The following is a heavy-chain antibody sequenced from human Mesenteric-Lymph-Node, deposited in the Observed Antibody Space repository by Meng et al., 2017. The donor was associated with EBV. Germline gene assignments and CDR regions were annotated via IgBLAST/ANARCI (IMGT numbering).Heavy chain of an antibody. CDR3: ARDSTGDSRRFDP. Sequence: QVQLVQAGAEGKKPGASVKVSCEASGYTFTSYAMHWVRQASGQRLEWMGWINVGNGDTKYSQKFHGRVTITRDTSATTAYMELRSLTSEDTAVYYCARDSTGDSRRFDPWGQGTLVTVSS. CDR2: INVGNGDT. CDR1: GYTFTSYA. J-gene: IGHJ5*02. D-gene: IGHD3-22*01. V-gene: IGHV1-3*01.